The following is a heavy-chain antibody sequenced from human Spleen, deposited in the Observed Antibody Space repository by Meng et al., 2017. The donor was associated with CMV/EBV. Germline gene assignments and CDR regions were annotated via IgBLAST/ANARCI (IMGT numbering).Heavy chain of an antibody. J-gene: IGHJ6*02. Sequence: GGSLRLSCAASGFTFDDYTMHWVRQAPGKGLEWVSLISWDGGSTYYADSVKGRFTISRDNSKNSLYLQMNSLRTEDTALYYCAKGFIVVPAVHPLTGMDVWGQGTTVTVSS. CDR2: ISWDGGST. V-gene: IGHV3-43*01. CDR1: GFTFDDYT. CDR3: AKGFIVVPAVHPLTGMDV. D-gene: IGHD2-2*01.